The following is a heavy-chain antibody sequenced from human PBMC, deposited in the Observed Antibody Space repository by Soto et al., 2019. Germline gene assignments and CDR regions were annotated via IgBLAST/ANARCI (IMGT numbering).Heavy chain of an antibody. J-gene: IGHJ3*02. CDR3: ARGSSSSTLGAFDI. V-gene: IGHV1-69*13. CDR1: GGTFSSYA. Sequence: ASVKVSCKASGGTFSSYAISWVRQAAGQGLEWMGGIIPIFGTANYAQKFQGRVTITADESTSTAYMELSSLRSEDTAVYYCARGSSSSTLGAFDIWGQGTMVTVSS. CDR2: IIPIFGTA. D-gene: IGHD6-13*01.